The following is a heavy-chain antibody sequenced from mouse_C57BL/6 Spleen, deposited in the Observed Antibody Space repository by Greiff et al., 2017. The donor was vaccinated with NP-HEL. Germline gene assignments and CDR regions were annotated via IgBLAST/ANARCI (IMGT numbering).Heavy chain of an antibody. V-gene: IGHV1-53*01. CDR3: ARRGNYGRSYYDAMDY. J-gene: IGHJ4*01. Sequence: QVPLQQPGTELVQPGASVKLSCKASGYTFTSYWMPWVKQRPGQGLEWIGHLNPSNGGTNYNEKFKSKATLTVDKSSRTAYIQLSSLSSEDSAVYVCARRGNYGRSYYDAMDYWGQGTSVTVSS. CDR1: GYTFTSYW. D-gene: IGHD1-1*01. CDR2: LNPSNGGT.